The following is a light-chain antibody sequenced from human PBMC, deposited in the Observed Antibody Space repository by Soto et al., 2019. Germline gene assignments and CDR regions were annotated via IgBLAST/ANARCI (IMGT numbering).Light chain of an antibody. J-gene: IGKJ5*01. CDR3: QQRHMWPIT. Sequence: EIVLTQSPGTLSLSPGESATLSCRASQSFRGLLAWYQQKPGQAPRLLIYDAYNRATGIPPRFSGSGSGTDFTLTISSLEPEDSAVYYCQQRHMWPITFGQGTRLEIK. V-gene: IGKV3-11*01. CDR2: DAY. CDR1: QSFRGL.